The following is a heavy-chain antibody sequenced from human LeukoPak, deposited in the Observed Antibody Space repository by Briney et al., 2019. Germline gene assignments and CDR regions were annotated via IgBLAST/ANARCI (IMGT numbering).Heavy chain of an antibody. CDR1: GFIFSSYA. V-gene: IGHV3-48*01. CDR2: ISGSSSTI. D-gene: IGHD3-22*01. Sequence: PGESLRLSCAASGFIFSSYAMNWVRQAPGKGLEWVSYISGSSSTIYNADSVKGRFTISRDNAKNTLYLQMNSLRAEDTAVYYCARVRFYYDSSGYGFFDYWGQGALVTVSS. CDR3: ARVRFYYDSSGYGFFDY. J-gene: IGHJ4*02.